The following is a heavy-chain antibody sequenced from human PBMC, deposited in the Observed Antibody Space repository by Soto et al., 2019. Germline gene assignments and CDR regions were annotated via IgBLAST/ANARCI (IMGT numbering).Heavy chain of an antibody. D-gene: IGHD1-7*01. CDR3: ARGGNLNIGYYYYMDV. V-gene: IGHV4-34*01. CDR1: GGSFSGYY. Sequence: QVQLQQWGAGLLKPSETLSLTCAVYGGSFSGYYWRWIRQPPGKGLEWIGEINHSGSTNYNPSLKIRSTISVDTSKSQFCLKLSSVTAADTAVYYCARGGNLNIGYYYYMDVWGKGTTVTVSS. J-gene: IGHJ6*03. CDR2: INHSGST.